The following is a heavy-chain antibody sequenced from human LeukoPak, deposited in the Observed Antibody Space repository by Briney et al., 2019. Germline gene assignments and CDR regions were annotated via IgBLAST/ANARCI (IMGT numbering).Heavy chain of an antibody. D-gene: IGHD3-16*01. V-gene: IGHV3-53*01. J-gene: IGHJ4*02. CDR2: IYSGGST. Sequence: GGSLRLSCAASGFTVSRNYINWVRQAPGKGLEWVSVIYSGGSTYYADSVKGRFTISRDNSKNTLFLEMNSLRVEDTAVYYCAKGRGFRVWDPWDNWGQGTLITVSS. CDR3: AKGRGFRVWDPWDN. CDR1: GFTVSRNY.